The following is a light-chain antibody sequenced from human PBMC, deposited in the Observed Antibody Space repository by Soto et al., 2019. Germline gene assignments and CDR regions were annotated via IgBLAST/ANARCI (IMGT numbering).Light chain of an antibody. J-gene: IGLJ1*01. Sequence: QSVLTQPPSVSGATGQRVTISCTGSSSNIGAGYDVHWYQQLPGRAPKLLIYANSNRPSGVPDRFSGSRSGTSASLAITGLQAEDEGDYSCQSYDSSLSGFYVFGTGTKLTVL. CDR3: QSYDSSLSGFYV. V-gene: IGLV1-40*01. CDR2: ANS. CDR1: SSNIGAGYD.